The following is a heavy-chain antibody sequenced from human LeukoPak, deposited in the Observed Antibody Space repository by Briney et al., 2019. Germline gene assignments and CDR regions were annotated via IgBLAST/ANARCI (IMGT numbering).Heavy chain of an antibody. CDR2: IRYDGSNK. Sequence: GGSLRLSSAASGFTFSSYGMHWVRQAPGKGLEWVAFIRYDGSNKYYADSVKGRFTISRDNSKNTLYLQMNSLRAEDTAVYYCSPKGYYDFWSGRFDPWGQGTLVTVSS. D-gene: IGHD3-3*01. CDR1: GFTFSSYG. CDR3: SPKGYYDFWSGRFDP. V-gene: IGHV3-30*02. J-gene: IGHJ5*02.